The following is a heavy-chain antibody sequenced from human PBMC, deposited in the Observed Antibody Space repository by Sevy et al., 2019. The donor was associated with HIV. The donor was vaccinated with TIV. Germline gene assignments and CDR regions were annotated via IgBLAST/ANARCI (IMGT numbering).Heavy chain of an antibody. CDR3: VGEGVGGYSYSLDQ. CDR2: RKEDGSDK. Sequence: GGSLRLSCAASGFTFSVYWMTWVRQAPGKGLEWVATRKEDGSDKDYVDSVKGRFTISRDNAKNSLYMQMNSLGAEDTAVYYCVGEGVGGYSYSLDQWGLGTLVTVSS. CDR1: GFTFSVYW. V-gene: IGHV3-7*01. J-gene: IGHJ4*02. D-gene: IGHD5-18*01.